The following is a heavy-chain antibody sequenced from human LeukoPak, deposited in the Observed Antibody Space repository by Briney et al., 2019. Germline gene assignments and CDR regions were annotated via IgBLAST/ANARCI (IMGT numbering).Heavy chain of an antibody. D-gene: IGHD6-19*01. CDR1: GFTVSSNY. J-gene: IGHJ4*02. CDR3: ATYSSGRRGYYFDS. CDR2: SYSGNTT. Sequence: GGSLRLSCAASGFTVSSNYMSWVRQAPGKGLEWVAISYSGNTTYRADSVRGRFTISRDKSKNRLHLQMNSLRAEDTAVYYCATYSSGRRGYYFDSWGQGTLVTVSS. V-gene: IGHV3-66*01.